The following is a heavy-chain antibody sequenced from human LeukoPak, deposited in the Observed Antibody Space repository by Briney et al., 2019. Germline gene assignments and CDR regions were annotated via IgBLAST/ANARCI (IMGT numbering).Heavy chain of an antibody. Sequence: GGSLRLSCAASGFTFSSYAMSWVRQAPGKGLEWVSAISGSGGSTYYADSVKGRLTISRDNSKNTLYLQMNSLRAEDTAVYYCYSTLVVVAATAAFDIWGQGTMVTVSS. CDR3: YSTLVVVAATAAFDI. D-gene: IGHD2-15*01. CDR2: ISGSGGST. V-gene: IGHV3-23*01. CDR1: GFTFSSYA. J-gene: IGHJ3*02.